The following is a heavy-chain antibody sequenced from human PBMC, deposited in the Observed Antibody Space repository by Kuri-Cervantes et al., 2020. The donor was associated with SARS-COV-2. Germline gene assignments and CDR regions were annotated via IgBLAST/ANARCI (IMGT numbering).Heavy chain of an antibody. CDR3: ARDGVHYYDSSGYYYGPFDY. D-gene: IGHD3-22*01. Sequence: ETLSLTCAASGFTFSSYSMNWVRQAPGKGLEWVSSISSSCSYIYYADSVKGRFTISRDNAKNTLYLQMNSLRAEDTAVYYCARDGVHYYDSSGYYYGPFDYWGQGTLVTVSS. J-gene: IGHJ4*02. V-gene: IGHV3-21*01. CDR2: ISSSCSYI. CDR1: GFTFSSYS.